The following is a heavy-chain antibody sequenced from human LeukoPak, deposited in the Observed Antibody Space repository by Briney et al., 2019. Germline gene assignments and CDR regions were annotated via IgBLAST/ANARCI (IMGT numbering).Heavy chain of an antibody. J-gene: IGHJ6*02. CDR2: INPNSGGT. V-gene: IGHV1-2*02. Sequence: GASVKVSCKASGYTFTGYYMHWVRQAPGQGLEWMGWINPNSGGTNYAQKFQGRVTMTRDTSISTAYMELSSLRSEDTAVYYCARDGDSRWLQLYYYGMDAWGQGTTVTVSS. CDR3: ARDGDSRWLQLYYYGMDA. CDR1: GYTFTGYY. D-gene: IGHD1-1*01.